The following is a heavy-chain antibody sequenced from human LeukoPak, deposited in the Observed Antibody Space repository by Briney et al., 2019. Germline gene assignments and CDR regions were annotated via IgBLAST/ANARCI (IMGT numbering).Heavy chain of an antibody. CDR2: ISSSSSYI. CDR3: AKESPYDSRGAWKYYFDY. V-gene: IGHV3-21*01. D-gene: IGHD3-22*01. J-gene: IGHJ4*02. CDR1: GFTFSSYS. Sequence: PGGSLRLSCAASGFTFSSYSMNWVRQAPGKGLDWVSSISSSSSYIYYADSMKGRFTISRDNAKNSLYLQMNSLRAEDTAVYYCAKESPYDSRGAWKYYFDYWGQGTLVTVSS.